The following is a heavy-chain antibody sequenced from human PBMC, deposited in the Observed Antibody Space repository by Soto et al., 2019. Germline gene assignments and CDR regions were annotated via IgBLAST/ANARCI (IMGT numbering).Heavy chain of an antibody. CDR2: INHSGST. D-gene: IGHD1-7*01. V-gene: IGHV4-34*01. CDR3: ARLMAETTYYYYYGMDV. CDR1: GGSFSGYY. Sequence: LSLTCAVYGGSFSGYYWSWIRQPPGKGLEWIGEINHSGSTNYNPSLKSRVTISVDTSKNQFSLKLSSVTAADTAVYYCARLMAETTYYYYYGMDVWGQGTTVTVSS. J-gene: IGHJ6*02.